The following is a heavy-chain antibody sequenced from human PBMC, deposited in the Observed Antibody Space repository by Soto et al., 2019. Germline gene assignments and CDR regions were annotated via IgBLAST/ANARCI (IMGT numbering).Heavy chain of an antibody. Sequence: GGALLLFCVTSVFTFTNYGMDWVRQAPGKGLEWVAVIWHDESNKFYGEAVKGRFTISIDISKNTVYLQMDSLRAEDTAVYFCARFSTTWDFDYWGQGTMVTGSS. CDR3: ARFSTTWDFDY. CDR2: IWHDESNK. D-gene: IGHD6-13*01. CDR1: VFTFTNYG. V-gene: IGHV3-33*01. J-gene: IGHJ4*02.